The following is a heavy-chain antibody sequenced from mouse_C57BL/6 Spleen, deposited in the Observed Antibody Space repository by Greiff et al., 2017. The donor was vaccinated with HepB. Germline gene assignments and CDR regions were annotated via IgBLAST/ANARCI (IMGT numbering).Heavy chain of an antibody. CDR1: GYTFTSYG. J-gene: IGHJ1*03. D-gene: IGHD1-1*01. V-gene: IGHV1-81*01. CDR3: ARSPPYYGSTYFDV. CDR2: IYPRSGNT. Sequence: VQLQQSGAELARPGASVKLSCKASGYTFTSYGISWVKQRTGQGLEWIGEIYPRSGNTYYNEKFKGKATLTADKSSSTAYMELRSLTSEDSAVYFCARSPPYYGSTYFDVWGTGTTVTVSS.